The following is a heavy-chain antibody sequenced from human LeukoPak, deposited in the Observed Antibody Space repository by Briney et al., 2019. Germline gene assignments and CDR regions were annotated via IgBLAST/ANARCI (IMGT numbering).Heavy chain of an antibody. V-gene: IGHV7-4-1*02. CDR1: GYTFTGYY. Sequence: ASVKVSCKASGYTFTGYYMHWVRQAPGQGLEWMGWINTNTGNPTYVQGFTERFVFSLDTSVSTAYLQISSLKAEDTAVYYCARSGGSGSYYARYYYYYMDVWGKGTTVTVSS. CDR2: INTNTGNP. J-gene: IGHJ6*03. CDR3: ARSGGSGSYYARYYYYYMDV. D-gene: IGHD3-10*01.